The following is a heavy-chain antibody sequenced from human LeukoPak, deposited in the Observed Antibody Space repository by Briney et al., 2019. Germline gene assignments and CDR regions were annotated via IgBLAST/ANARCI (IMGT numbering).Heavy chain of an antibody. Sequence: GGSLRLSCAASGYTFSSYAMSWVRQAPGKGLEWVSGISDSGDNTYYADSVKGRFTISRDNSKFTLYLQMDRLKAEDKALYYCAKERSTERARFGELLGWGQGNMVTVSS. D-gene: IGHD3-10*01. CDR2: ISDSGDNT. J-gene: IGHJ4*02. CDR1: GYTFSSYA. CDR3: AKERSTERARFGELLG. V-gene: IGHV3-23*01.